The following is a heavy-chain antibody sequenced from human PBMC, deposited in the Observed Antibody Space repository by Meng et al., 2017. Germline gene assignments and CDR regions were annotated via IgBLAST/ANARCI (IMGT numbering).Heavy chain of an antibody. Sequence: SETLSLTCTVSGGSISSSSYYWGWIRQPPGKGLEWIGSIYYSGSTYYNPSLKSRVTISVDTSKNQFSLKLSSMTAADTAVHYCARDATAMVHYFDYWGQGTLVTVSS. CDR3: ARDATAMVHYFDY. CDR2: IYYSGST. CDR1: GGSISSSSYY. V-gene: IGHV4-39*07. J-gene: IGHJ4*02. D-gene: IGHD5-18*01.